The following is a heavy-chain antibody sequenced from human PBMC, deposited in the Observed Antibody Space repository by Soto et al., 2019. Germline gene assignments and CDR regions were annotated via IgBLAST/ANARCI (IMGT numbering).Heavy chain of an antibody. V-gene: IGHV4-4*07. J-gene: IGHJ6*02. CDR3: AREGGHLDSSGSGVYYYYGVDV. Sequence: QVQLQESGPGLVRPSETLSLTCTVSGGSINSYYWGWIRQPAGKGLEWIGRIYTTGRTDYNPSLRSRVTLSLDTSKNQFSLRLRSVTAADTAVYFCAREGGHLDSSGSGVYYYYGVDVWGQGTTVTVSS. CDR1: GGSINSYY. CDR2: IYTTGRT. D-gene: IGHD3-22*01.